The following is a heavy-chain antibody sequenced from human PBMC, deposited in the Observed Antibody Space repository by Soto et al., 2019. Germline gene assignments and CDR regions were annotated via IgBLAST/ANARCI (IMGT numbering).Heavy chain of an antibody. Sequence: SETLSLTCTVSGGSISSSSYYWGWIRQPPGKGLEWIGSIYYSGSTYYNPSLKSRVTISVDTSKNQFSLKLSSVTAADTAVYYCARVPVTWFGATEEIVWFDPWGQGTLVTVSS. CDR1: GGSISSSSYY. D-gene: IGHD3-10*01. J-gene: IGHJ5*02. CDR2: IYYSGST. CDR3: ARVPVTWFGATEEIVWFDP. V-gene: IGHV4-39*07.